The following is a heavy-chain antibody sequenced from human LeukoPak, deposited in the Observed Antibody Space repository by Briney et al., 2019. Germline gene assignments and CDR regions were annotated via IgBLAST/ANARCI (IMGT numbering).Heavy chain of an antibody. J-gene: IGHJ4*02. CDR3: ARIGSYCSSTSCLREYYFDY. V-gene: IGHV1-8*01. D-gene: IGHD2-2*01. CDR1: GYTFTSYD. Sequence: ASVRVSCKASGYTFTSYDINWVRQATGQGLEWMGWMNPNSGNTGYAQKFQGRVTMTRNTSISTAYMELSSLRSDDTAVYYCARIGSYCSSTSCLREYYFDYWGQGTLVTVSS. CDR2: MNPNSGNT.